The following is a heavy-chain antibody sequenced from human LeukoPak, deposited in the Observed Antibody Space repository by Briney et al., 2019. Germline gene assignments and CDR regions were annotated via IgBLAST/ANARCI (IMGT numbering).Heavy chain of an antibody. CDR3: ARVMGRGAFDI. V-gene: IGHV3-53*01. CDR1: GFTVSSND. J-gene: IGHJ3*02. Sequence: GGSLRLSCAASGFTVSSNDMSWVRQAPGKGLECISVIYSGGSTDYADSVKGRLTISRDNSKNTLYLQMNSLRAEDTAVYYCARVMGRGAFDIWGQGTMVTVSS. D-gene: IGHD3-10*01. CDR2: IYSGGST.